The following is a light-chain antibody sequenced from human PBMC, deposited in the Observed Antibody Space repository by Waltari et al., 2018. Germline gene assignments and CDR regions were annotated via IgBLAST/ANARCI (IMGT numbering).Light chain of an antibody. Sequence: DIVLTRSPDTLSLSPGERATLSCRASQSVTNSLAWYQQKPGQAPRLLIYDASNRATGIPARFSGSGSGTDFTLTISSLEPEDFAVYYCQQRSNWPLTFGGGTKVEIK. CDR1: QSVTNS. CDR3: QQRSNWPLT. J-gene: IGKJ4*01. CDR2: DAS. V-gene: IGKV3-11*01.